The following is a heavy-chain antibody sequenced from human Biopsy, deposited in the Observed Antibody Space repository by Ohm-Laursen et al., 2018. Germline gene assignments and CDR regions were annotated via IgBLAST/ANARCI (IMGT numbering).Heavy chain of an antibody. Sequence: GSSVKVSCKASGYTFTSYDINWVRQATGQGLEWMGWMNPNSGNADYAQKFQGRVTMTRNTSISTAYMELNSLRSEDTAVYYYARGSFWFGGNYYYYGMDVWGQGTTVTVSS. V-gene: IGHV1-8*01. CDR2: MNPNSGNA. CDR1: GYTFTSYD. CDR3: ARGSFWFGGNYYYYGMDV. J-gene: IGHJ6*02. D-gene: IGHD3-10*01.